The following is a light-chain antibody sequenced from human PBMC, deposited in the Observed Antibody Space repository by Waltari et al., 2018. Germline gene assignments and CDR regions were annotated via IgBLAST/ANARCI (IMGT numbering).Light chain of an antibody. J-gene: IGKJ2*01. Sequence: DIQMTQSPSSLSASAGDRVTITCRASQSISSYLNWYQQKPGKAPKLLIYAASSLQSGVPSRFSGSGSGTDFTLTISSLQPEDFATYYCQQSYSTLGTFGQGTKLEIK. CDR2: AAS. CDR3: QQSYSTLGT. V-gene: IGKV1-39*01. CDR1: QSISSY.